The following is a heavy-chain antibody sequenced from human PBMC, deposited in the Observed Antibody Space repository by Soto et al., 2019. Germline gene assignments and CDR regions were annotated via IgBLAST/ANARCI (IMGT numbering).Heavy chain of an antibody. CDR3: ASTAHYGSGSSAFDY. V-gene: IGHV4-30-4*01. Sequence: SETLSLACTVYGVSISSGDYYWSWIRQPPGKGLEWIGYIYYSGSTYYNPSLKSRVTISVDTSKNQFSLKLSSVTAADTAVYYCASTAHYGSGSSAFDYWGQGTRVTVSS. CDR1: GVSISSGDYY. D-gene: IGHD3-10*01. J-gene: IGHJ4*02. CDR2: IYYSGST.